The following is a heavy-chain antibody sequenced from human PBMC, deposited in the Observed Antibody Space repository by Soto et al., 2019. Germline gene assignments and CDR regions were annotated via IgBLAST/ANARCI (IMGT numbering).Heavy chain of an antibody. D-gene: IGHD1-1*01. CDR1: GFTFTSYA. CDR3: AKEPLERHFGCDY. J-gene: IGHJ4*02. Sequence: EVEVLESGGGLVQPGGSLRLSCAASGFTFTSYALSWVRQAPGKGLEWVSGISNSDDGTYYADSVKGRFTISRDNVKSALYVQVNSRRVEDTAIYYCAKEPLERHFGCDYWGQGALVTVSS. V-gene: IGHV3-23*01. CDR2: ISNSDDGT.